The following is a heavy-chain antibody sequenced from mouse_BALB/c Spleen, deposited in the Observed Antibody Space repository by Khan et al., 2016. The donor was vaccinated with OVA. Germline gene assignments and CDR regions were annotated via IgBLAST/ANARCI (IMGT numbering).Heavy chain of an antibody. CDR1: GFTFSSFG. CDR2: ISSGSSTI. V-gene: IGHV5-17*02. J-gene: IGHJ3*01. Sequence: EVELVASGGGLVQPGGSRKLSCAASGFTFSSFGMHWVRQAPEKGLEWVAYISSGSSTIYYADTVKGRFTLSRDNPKNTLFLQMTRRRSEYTAMYYCARDDGGFAYWGQGTLVTVAA. D-gene: IGHD2-3*01. CDR3: ARDDGGFAY.